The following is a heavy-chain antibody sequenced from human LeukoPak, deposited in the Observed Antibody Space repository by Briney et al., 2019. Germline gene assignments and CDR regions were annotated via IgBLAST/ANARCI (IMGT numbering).Heavy chain of an antibody. J-gene: IGHJ6*02. CDR1: GYTFTSYD. CDR2: MNPNSGNT. D-gene: IGHD6-19*01. Sequence: ASVKVSCKASGYTFTSYDINWVRQATGRGLEWMGWMNPNSGNTGYAQKFQGRVTMTRNTSISTAYMELSSLRSEDTAVYYCAREGSGWYTYYYYGMDVWGQGTTVTVSS. CDR3: AREGSGWYTYYYYGMDV. V-gene: IGHV1-8*01.